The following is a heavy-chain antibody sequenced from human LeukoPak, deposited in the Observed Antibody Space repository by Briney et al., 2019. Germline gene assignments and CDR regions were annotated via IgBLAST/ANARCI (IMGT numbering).Heavy chain of an antibody. CDR1: GFTFYSYC. CDR3: GRGSWATLYYFYRDV. D-gene: IGHD5-24*01. Sequence: GVSLRLSCAASGFTFYSYCMHWVPQAPGRGLVWGSRINSDERNTIHADSVKGRFTISRDNAKNTLYLKMNTLRAEHTVVYYSGRGSWATLYYFYRDVGGKGT. J-gene: IGHJ6*03. CDR2: INSDERNT. V-gene: IGHV3-74*01.